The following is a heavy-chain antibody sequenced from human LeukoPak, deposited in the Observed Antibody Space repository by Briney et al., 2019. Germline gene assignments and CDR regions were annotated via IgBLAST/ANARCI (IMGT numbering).Heavy chain of an antibody. V-gene: IGHV4-61*10. Sequence: SETLSLTCTVSGGSVTSGSSYWSWIRQPAGKGLEWIGYIYYSGSTNYNPSLKSRVTISVDMSKNQFSLKLNSVTAADTAVYYCARFSHDLLGLFDYWGQGTLVTVSS. CDR1: GGSVTSGSSY. D-gene: IGHD2-15*01. CDR3: ARFSHDLLGLFDY. CDR2: IYYSGST. J-gene: IGHJ4*02.